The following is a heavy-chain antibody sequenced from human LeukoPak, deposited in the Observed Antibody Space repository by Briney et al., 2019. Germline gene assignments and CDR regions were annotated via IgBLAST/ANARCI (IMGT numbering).Heavy chain of an antibody. CDR2: IYYSGST. CDR1: GGSFNAYY. V-gene: IGHV4-59*01. D-gene: IGHD3-10*01. J-gene: IGHJ4*02. CDR3: ASHYGSGSYHFFDY. Sequence: PSETLSLTCGVYGGSFNAYYWSWIRQPPGKGLEWIGYIYYSGSTNYNPSLKSRVTISLDTSKNQFSLKLNSVTAADTAVYYCASHYGSGSYHFFDYWGQGILVTVSS.